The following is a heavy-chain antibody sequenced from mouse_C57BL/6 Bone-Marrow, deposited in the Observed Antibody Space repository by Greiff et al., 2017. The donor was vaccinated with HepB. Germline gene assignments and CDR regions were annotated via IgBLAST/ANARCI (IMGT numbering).Heavy chain of an antibody. CDR2: IYPRDGST. V-gene: IGHV1-85*01. J-gene: IGHJ1*03. Sequence: VQLQQSGPELVKPGASVKLSCKASGYTFTSYDINWVKQRPGQGLEWIGWIYPRDGSTKYNEKFKGKATLTVDTSSSTAYMELHSLTSEDSAVYFCARAITTVVATWYFDVWGTGTTVTVSS. CDR1: GYTFTSYD. CDR3: ARAITTVVATWYFDV. D-gene: IGHD1-1*01.